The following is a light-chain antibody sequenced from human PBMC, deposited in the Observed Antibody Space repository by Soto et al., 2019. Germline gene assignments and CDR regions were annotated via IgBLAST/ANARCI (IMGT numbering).Light chain of an antibody. J-gene: IGKJ1*01. Sequence: VLTQSPGTLYLSPGERATLSCRASQSVNSKLGWYQQKPGQAPRLLIYGASRRATGIPDRVSGSGSGTDFTLTISRLEPEDFAVYYCQQSAGSPPTFGQGTKVDI. CDR3: QQSAGSPPT. CDR2: GAS. V-gene: IGKV3-20*01. CDR1: QSVNSK.